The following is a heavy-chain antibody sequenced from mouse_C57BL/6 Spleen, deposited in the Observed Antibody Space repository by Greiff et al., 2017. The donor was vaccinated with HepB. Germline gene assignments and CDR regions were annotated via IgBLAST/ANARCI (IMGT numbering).Heavy chain of an antibody. D-gene: IGHD2-4*01. J-gene: IGHJ2*01. CDR1: GFTFSSYA. V-gene: IGHV5-4*01. CDR2: ISDGGSYT. Sequence: EVQLVESGGGLVKPGGSLKLSCAASGFTFSSYAMSWVRQTPEKRLEWVATISDGGSYTYYPDNVKGRFTISRDNAKNNLYLQMSHLKSEDTAMYYCARDRDYGQYFDYWGQGTTLTVSS. CDR3: ARDRDYGQYFDY.